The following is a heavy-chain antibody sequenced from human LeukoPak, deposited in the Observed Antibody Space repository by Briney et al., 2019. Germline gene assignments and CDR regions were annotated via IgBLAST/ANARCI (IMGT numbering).Heavy chain of an antibody. V-gene: IGHV4-4*07. D-gene: IGHD1-26*01. CDR3: AASAVLGSYHY. CDR1: GGSVRSYS. CDR2: SHTSENA. J-gene: IGHJ4*02. Sequence: SETLSLTCTVSGGSVRSYSWSWIRQPAGGGLEWIGHSHTSENANYHPSLKSRVTMSLDTSRNQFSLRLSSVTAADTAVYYCAASAVLGSYHYWSQGSLVSVSS.